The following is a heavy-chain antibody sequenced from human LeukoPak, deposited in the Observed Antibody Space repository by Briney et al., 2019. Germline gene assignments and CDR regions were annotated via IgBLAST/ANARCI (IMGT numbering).Heavy chain of an antibody. CDR1: GFTFRSFV. CDR3: AKDHGDTAIQTAFDI. V-gene: IGHV3-30*04. D-gene: IGHD5-18*01. Sequence: GGSLRLSCAASGFTFRSFVMHWVRQAPGKGLEWVAAISYEDGSNKYYADSVKGRFTISRDNSKNTLYLQMNSLRAEDTAVYYCAKDHGDTAIQTAFDIWGQGTMVTVSS. J-gene: IGHJ3*02. CDR2: ISYEDGSNK.